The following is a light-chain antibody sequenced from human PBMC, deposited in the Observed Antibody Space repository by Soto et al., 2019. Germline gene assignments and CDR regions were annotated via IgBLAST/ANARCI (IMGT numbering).Light chain of an antibody. CDR2: EVA. CDR1: SSDVGNYNY. V-gene: IGLV2-11*01. J-gene: IGLJ1*01. Sequence: QSALTQPRSVSGSPGQSVTISCTGTSSDVGNYNYVSWYQQHPGKAPKFMIYEVAKRPSGVPDRFSGSKSGNTASLTISGLQAEDEADYYCCSHAGSYTYVFGTGTKLTVL. CDR3: CSHAGSYTYV.